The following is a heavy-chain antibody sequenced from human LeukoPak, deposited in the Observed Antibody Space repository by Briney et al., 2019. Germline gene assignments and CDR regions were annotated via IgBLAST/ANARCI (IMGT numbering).Heavy chain of an antibody. D-gene: IGHD6-19*01. J-gene: IGHJ4*02. Sequence: SETLSLTCTVSGGSISSYYWSWIRQLPGKGLEWIGYIYYSGSTAYNPSLKSRVTISVDTSKSQFSLKLSSVTAADTAVYYCARHAPSDTTGWYYFDYWGRGTLVTVSS. CDR2: IYYSGST. CDR3: ARHAPSDTTGWYYFDY. CDR1: GGSISSYY. V-gene: IGHV4-59*08.